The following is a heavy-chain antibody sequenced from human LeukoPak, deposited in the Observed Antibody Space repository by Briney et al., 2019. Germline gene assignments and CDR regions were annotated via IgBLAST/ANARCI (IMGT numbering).Heavy chain of an antibody. J-gene: IGHJ5*02. V-gene: IGHV3-30*02. Sequence: PGGSLRLSCAASGFTFSSYGMHWVRQAPGKGLEWVAFIRYDGSNKYYADSAKGRFTISRDNSKSTLHLQMNSLRAEDTAVYYCAKDRYGDLNWFDPWGLGTLVTVSS. CDR2: IRYDGSNK. D-gene: IGHD4-17*01. CDR3: AKDRYGDLNWFDP. CDR1: GFTFSSYG.